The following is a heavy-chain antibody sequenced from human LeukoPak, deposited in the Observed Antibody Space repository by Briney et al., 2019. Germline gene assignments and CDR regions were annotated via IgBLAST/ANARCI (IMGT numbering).Heavy chain of an antibody. CDR3: GGELLHDAFDI. CDR1: GGTFSSYA. D-gene: IGHD2-15*01. J-gene: IGHJ3*02. CDR2: IIPIFGTA. V-gene: IGHV1-69*13. Sequence: GASVKVSCKASGGTFSSYAISWVRQAPGQGLEWMGGIIPIFGTANYAQKFQGRVTITADEYTSTAYMELSSLRSEDTAVYYCGGELLHDAFDIWGQGTMVTVSS.